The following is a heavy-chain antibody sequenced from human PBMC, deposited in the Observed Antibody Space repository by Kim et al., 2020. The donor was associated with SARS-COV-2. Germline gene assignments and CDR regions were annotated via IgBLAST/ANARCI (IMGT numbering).Heavy chain of an antibody. CDR1: GFTVSSNY. D-gene: IGHD3-10*01. CDR3: ARDRGPRNSGSFDY. J-gene: IGHJ4*02. Sequence: GGSLRLSCAASGFTVSSNYMSWVRQAPGKGLEWVSVIYSGGSTYYADSVKGRFTISRDNYKNTLYLQMNSLRAEDTAVYYCARDRGPRNSGSFDYWGQGTLVTVSS. V-gene: IGHV3-53*01. CDR2: IYSGGST.